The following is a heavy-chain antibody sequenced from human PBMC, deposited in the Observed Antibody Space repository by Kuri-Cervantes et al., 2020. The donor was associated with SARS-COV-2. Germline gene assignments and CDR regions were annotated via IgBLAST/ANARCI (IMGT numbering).Heavy chain of an antibody. Sequence: GESLKISCAASGFTFSSYSMNWVRQAPGKGLEWVSYISSSSSTIYYADSVKGRFTISRDNAKNSLYLQMNSLRAEDTAVYYCARGKQQLVPHYFDYWGQGTLVTVSS. CDR1: GFTFSSYS. CDR3: ARGKQQLVPHYFDY. CDR2: ISSSSSTI. J-gene: IGHJ4*02. V-gene: IGHV3-48*01. D-gene: IGHD6-13*01.